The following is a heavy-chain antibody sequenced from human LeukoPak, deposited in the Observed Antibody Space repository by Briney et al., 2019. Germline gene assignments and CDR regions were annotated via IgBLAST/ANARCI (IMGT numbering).Heavy chain of an antibody. CDR1: GFTFSTYG. CDR2: ISYDGSNK. V-gene: IGHV3-30*03. CDR3: ARAPLWFGELVFRFDY. Sequence: GRSLRLSCAASGFTFSTYGIHWVRQAPGKGLEWVAVISYDGSNKYYADSVKGRFTISRDNAKNSLYLQMNSLRAEDTAVYYCARAPLWFGELVFRFDYWGQGTLVTVSS. J-gene: IGHJ4*02. D-gene: IGHD3-10*01.